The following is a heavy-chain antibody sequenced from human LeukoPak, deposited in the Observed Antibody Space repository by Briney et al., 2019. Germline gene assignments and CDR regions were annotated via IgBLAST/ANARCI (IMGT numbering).Heavy chain of an antibody. CDR1: GYTFTGYY. Sequence: ASVKVSCKASGYTFTGYYMHWVRQAPGQGLEWMGWINPNSGGTNYAQKFQGRVTMTTDTSTSTAYMELRSLRSDDTAVYYCAREGSGYDILTGYYREGNFDCWGQGTLVTVSS. CDR3: AREGSGYDILTGYYREGNFDC. D-gene: IGHD3-9*01. J-gene: IGHJ4*02. CDR2: INPNSGGT. V-gene: IGHV1-2*02.